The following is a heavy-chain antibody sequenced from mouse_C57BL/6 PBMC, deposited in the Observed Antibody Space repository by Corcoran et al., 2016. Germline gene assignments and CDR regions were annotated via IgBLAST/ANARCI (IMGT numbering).Heavy chain of an antibody. J-gene: IGHJ1*03. D-gene: IGHD1-3*01. CDR2: INTYSGVP. CDR3: AREEIQLRYFDV. CDR1: GYTFTTYG. V-gene: IGHV9-3*01. Sequence: QIQLVQSGPELKKPGETVKISCKASGYTFTTYGMSWVKQAPGKGLKWMGWINTYSGVPTYADDFKGRFAFSLETSASTAYLQINNLKNEDTATYFCAREEIQLRYFDVWGTGTTVTVSS.